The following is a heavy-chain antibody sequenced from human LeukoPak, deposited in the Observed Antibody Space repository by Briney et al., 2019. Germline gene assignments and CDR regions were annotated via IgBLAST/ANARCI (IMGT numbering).Heavy chain of an antibody. CDR3: ARALRFGELLYTFDY. D-gene: IGHD3-10*01. Sequence: SETLSLTCAVSGGSISSGGYSWSWIRQPPGKGLEWIGEIYHSGSTNYNPSLKSRVTISVDKSKNQFSLKLSSVTAADTAVYYCARALRFGELLYTFDYWGQGTLVTVSS. CDR1: GGSISSGGYS. V-gene: IGHV4-30-2*01. CDR2: IYHSGST. J-gene: IGHJ4*02.